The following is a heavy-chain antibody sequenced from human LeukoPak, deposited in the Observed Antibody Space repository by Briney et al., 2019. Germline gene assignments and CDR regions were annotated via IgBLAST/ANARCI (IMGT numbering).Heavy chain of an antibody. V-gene: IGHV3-30*18. J-gene: IGHJ6*03. Sequence: GGSLRLSCAASGFTFSSYGMHWVRQAPGKGLEWVAVISYDGSNKYYADSVKGRFTISRDNSKNTMYLQMNSLNAEDTAVYYCAKDEVVPGYYYTDVWGRGTTVTISS. CDR3: AKDEVVPGYYYTDV. D-gene: IGHD2-2*01. CDR2: ISYDGSNK. CDR1: GFTFSSYG.